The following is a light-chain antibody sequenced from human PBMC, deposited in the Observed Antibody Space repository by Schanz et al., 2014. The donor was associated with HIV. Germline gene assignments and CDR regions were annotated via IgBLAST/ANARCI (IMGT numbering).Light chain of an antibody. CDR2: RAS. CDR3: RHHVSYLWT. V-gene: IGKV1-5*03. J-gene: IGKJ1*01. Sequence: DIQMTQSPSTLSASVGDRVTITCRASQNIGTSLAWYQQRPGTAPKLLIYRASGLERGVPSTFRGSGSGTDFTLTINSLEPEDFATYYCRHHVSYLWTFGQGTKVEMK. CDR1: QNIGTS.